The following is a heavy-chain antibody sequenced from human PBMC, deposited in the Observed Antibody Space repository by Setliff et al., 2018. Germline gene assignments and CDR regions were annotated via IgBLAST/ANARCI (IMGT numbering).Heavy chain of an antibody. CDR3: ARGVGYDTSAYYSFLDL. V-gene: IGHV1-69*05. CDR1: GGTFSSYG. J-gene: IGHJ5*02. D-gene: IGHD3-22*01. Sequence: ASVKVSCKASGGTFSSYGISWVRQAPGQGLEWMGGIIPIFGNTKYSQNFHGRVTITRDTSANILYMDLSSLRSEDTAVYYCARGVGYDTSAYYSFLDLWGQGALVTVSS. CDR2: IIPIFGNT.